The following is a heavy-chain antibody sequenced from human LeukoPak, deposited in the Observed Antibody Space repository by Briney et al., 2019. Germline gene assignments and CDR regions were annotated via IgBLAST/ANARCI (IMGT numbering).Heavy chain of an antibody. J-gene: IGHJ4*02. CDR1: RYTFTSYA. V-gene: IGHV7-4-1*02. CDR2: INTNTGNP. Sequence: ASVKVSCKASRYTFTSYAMNWVRQAPGQGLEWMGWINTNTGNPTYAQGFTGRFVFSLDTSVSTAYLQISSLKADDTAVYYCARDSSGWYVDYWGQGTLVTVSS. D-gene: IGHD6-19*01. CDR3: ARDSSGWYVDY.